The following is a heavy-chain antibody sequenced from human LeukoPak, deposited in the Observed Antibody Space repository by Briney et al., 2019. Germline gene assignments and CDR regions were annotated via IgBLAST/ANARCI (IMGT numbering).Heavy chain of an antibody. CDR2: IDWDDDK. CDR3: VLNYYDSSGAFDY. D-gene: IGHD3-22*01. Sequence: SGPTLVNPTQTLTLTCTFSGFSLSTSGMRASWIRQPPGKALEWLARIDWDDDKFYSTSLKTRLIISKDTSKNQVVLTMTNMDPVDTATYYCVLNYYDSSGAFDYWGQGTLVTVSS. V-gene: IGHV2-70*04. CDR1: GFSLSTSGMR. J-gene: IGHJ4*02.